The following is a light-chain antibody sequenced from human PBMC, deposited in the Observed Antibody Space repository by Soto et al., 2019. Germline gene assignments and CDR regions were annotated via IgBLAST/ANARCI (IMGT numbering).Light chain of an antibody. V-gene: IGLV2-14*03. J-gene: IGLJ2*01. CDR1: RSDVGGYDY. CDR3: TSYTGGSTLVV. CDR2: DVS. Sequence: QSALTQPASVSGSLGQSITISCPGTRSDVGGYDYVSWYQHRPGEAPKLMIYDVSLRPSGVSYRFSGSKSGNTASLAISGLQAEDEGDYYCTSYTGGSTLVVFGGGTQLTVL.